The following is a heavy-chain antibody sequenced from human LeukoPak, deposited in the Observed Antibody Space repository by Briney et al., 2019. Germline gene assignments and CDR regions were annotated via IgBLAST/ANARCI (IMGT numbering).Heavy chain of an antibody. Sequence: GASVKVSCKASGYTFTSYGISWVRQAPGQGLEWMGWISAYNGNTNYAQKLQGRVTMTTDTSTSTAYMELRSLRSDDTAVYYCARDEPEVRAVHWFDYWGQGTLVTVSS. CDR3: ARDEPEVRAVHWFDY. CDR2: ISAYNGNT. V-gene: IGHV1-18*01. J-gene: IGHJ4*02. CDR1: GYTFTSYG. D-gene: IGHD3-10*01.